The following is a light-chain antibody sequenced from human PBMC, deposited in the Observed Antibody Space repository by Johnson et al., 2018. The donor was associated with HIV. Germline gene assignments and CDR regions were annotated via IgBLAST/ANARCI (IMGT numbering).Light chain of an antibody. V-gene: IGLV1-51*02. Sequence: QSVLTQSPSVSATPGQKVTISCSGSSSNIENNYVSWYQQLPETAPKLLIYENNMRPSGIPDRFSGSKSGTSATLGVTGLQTGDEADYFCGTWDSSLSAYVFGTGTKVTVL. CDR2: ENN. J-gene: IGLJ1*01. CDR3: GTWDSSLSAYV. CDR1: SSNIENNY.